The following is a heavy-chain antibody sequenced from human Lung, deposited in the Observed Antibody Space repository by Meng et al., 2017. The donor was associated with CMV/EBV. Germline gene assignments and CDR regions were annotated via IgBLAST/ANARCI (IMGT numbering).Heavy chain of an antibody. D-gene: IGHD1-1*01. CDR1: GFTFSSYW. J-gene: IGHJ4*02. V-gene: IGHV3-7*01. Sequence: EPLSPTCAASGFTFSSYWLKWVRQGPGKGVQWVATIKHDGSERYYVDSVKDRFSISRDNAKNSLHLQMNSLTAEDTAVYYCAKENCYAGDYWGQGTLVTFSS. CDR2: IKHDGSER. CDR3: AKENCYAGDY.